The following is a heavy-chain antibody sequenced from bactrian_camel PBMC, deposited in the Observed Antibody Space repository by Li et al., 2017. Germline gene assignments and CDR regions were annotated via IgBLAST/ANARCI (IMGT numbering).Heavy chain of an antibody. CDR1: GFTFSSYY. Sequence: VQLVESGGGLVQPGGSLRLSCAASGFTFSSYYMSWVRQAPGKGLEWVSSIADTSTYYANSVKGRFTISRDNAKNTLYLQLSSLKSEDTALYYCATVAGWSKQPDFGCWGQGTQVTVS. D-gene: IGHD5*01. CDR3: ATVAGWSKQPDFGC. CDR2: IADTST. J-gene: IGHJ6*01. V-gene: IGHV3-2*01.